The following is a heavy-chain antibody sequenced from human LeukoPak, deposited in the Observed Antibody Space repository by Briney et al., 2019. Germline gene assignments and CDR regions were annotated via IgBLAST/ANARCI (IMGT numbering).Heavy chain of an antibody. J-gene: IGHJ4*02. V-gene: IGHV3-21*01. CDR2: ISSSSSYI. D-gene: IGHD3-3*01. CDR3: ARDKGEGYYDFWSGQYYFDY. Sequence: GGSLRLSCAASGFTFSSYSMNWVRQAPGKGLEWVSSISSSSSYIYYADSVKGRFTISRDNAKNSLYLQMNSLRAEDTAVHYCARDKGEGYYDFWSGQYYFDYWGQGTLVTVSS. CDR1: GFTFSSYS.